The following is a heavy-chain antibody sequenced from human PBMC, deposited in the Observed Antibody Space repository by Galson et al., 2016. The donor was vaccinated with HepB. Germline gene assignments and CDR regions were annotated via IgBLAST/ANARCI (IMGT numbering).Heavy chain of an antibody. Sequence: SMRLSCAASGFTFSAYSMTWVRQAPGKGLEWVSSISSTSTYIFYADPVKGRFTISRDNTKKSLYLQMKSLRAEDTAVYYCERGRTATPGYFDSWGQGTPVTVST. CDR1: GFTFSAYS. CDR3: ERGRTATPGYFDS. V-gene: IGHV3-21*01. CDR2: ISSTSTYI. D-gene: IGHD2-21*02. J-gene: IGHJ4*02.